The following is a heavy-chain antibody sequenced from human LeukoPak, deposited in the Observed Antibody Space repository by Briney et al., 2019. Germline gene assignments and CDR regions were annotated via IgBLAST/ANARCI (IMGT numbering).Heavy chain of an antibody. CDR3: VRTYDRSGHYYPDY. Sequence: GESLKISCKGSGYNFPTYWIGWVRQMPGKGLEWMGFIYPGDSDTKYSPSFQGQVSISVDESISTASLQWSSLRASDTAMYYCVRTYDRSGHYYPDYWGQGTLVTVSS. D-gene: IGHD3-22*01. V-gene: IGHV5-51*01. CDR1: GYNFPTYW. CDR2: IYPGDSDT. J-gene: IGHJ4*02.